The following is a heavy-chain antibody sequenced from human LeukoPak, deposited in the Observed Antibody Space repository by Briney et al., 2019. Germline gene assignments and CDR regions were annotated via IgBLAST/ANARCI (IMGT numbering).Heavy chain of an antibody. CDR1: GGSISTYY. V-gene: IGHV4-59*08. J-gene: IGHJ4*02. D-gene: IGHD3-10*01. CDR2: IYNSGST. CDR3: ARSYSANSGNDWPYFEY. Sequence: SETLSLTCSVSGGSISTYYWSWIRQTPGKGLEQIGYIYNSGSTNYNPSLEGRVTMSIDTSKNQFSLKLSSVTAADTAVYYCARSYSANSGNDWPYFEYWGQGIRVTVSS.